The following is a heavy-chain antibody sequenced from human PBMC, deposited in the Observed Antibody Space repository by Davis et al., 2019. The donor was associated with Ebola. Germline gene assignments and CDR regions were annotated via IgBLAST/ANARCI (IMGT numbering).Heavy chain of an antibody. V-gene: IGHV5-10-1*01. CDR2: IDPSDSYT. Sequence: PGGSLRLSCKGSGYSFTSYWIGWVRQMPGKGLEWMGRIDPSDSYTNYSPSFQGHVTISADKSISTAYLQWSSLKASDTAMYYCARRGYNGDYPYYFDYWGQGTLVTVSS. J-gene: IGHJ4*02. D-gene: IGHD4-17*01. CDR1: GYSFTSYW. CDR3: ARRGYNGDYPYYFDY.